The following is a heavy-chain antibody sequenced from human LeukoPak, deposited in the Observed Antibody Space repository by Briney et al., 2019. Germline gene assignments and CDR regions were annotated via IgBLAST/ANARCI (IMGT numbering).Heavy chain of an antibody. D-gene: IGHD4-17*01. CDR3: AREYYGDYPGY. CDR1: GGTFSSYA. J-gene: IGHJ4*02. V-gene: IGHV1-69*05. Sequence: GSSVKVSCKASGGTFSSYAISWVRQAPGQGLEWMGRIIPIFVTANYAQKFQGRVTITTDESTSTAYMELSSLRSENTAVYYCAREYYGDYPGYWGQGTLVTVSS. CDR2: IIPIFVTA.